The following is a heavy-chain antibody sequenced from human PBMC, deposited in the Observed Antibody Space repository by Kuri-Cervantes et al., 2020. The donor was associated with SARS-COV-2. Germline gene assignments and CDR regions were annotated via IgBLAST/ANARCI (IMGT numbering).Heavy chain of an antibody. CDR3: ARGGTDFWSGYSEDLGY. J-gene: IGHJ4*02. D-gene: IGHD3-3*01. V-gene: IGHV3-21*01. CDR2: LSSSSSYI. CDR1: GFSFSSYG. Sequence: GGSLRLSCAASGFSFSSYGMSWVRQAPGKGLEWVSSLSSSSSYIYYADSVKGRFTISRGDTKNSLYLQMNSLRAEDTAVYYCARGGTDFWSGYSEDLGYWGQGTLVTVSS.